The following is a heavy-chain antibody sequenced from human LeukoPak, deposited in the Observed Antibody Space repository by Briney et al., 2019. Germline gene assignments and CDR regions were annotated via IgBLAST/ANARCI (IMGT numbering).Heavy chain of an antibody. CDR2: IYYSGST. J-gene: IGHJ2*01. CDR3: ARLGPYSSSWYRLPPPYYWYFDL. D-gene: IGHD6-13*01. Sequence: KPSETLSLTCTVSGGSISSYYWSWIRQPPGKGLEWIGYIYYSGSTNYNPSLKSRVTISVDTSKNQFSLKLSSVTAADTAVYYCARLGPYSSSWYRLPPPYYWYFDLWGRGTLVTVSS. CDR1: GGSISSYY. V-gene: IGHV4-59*08.